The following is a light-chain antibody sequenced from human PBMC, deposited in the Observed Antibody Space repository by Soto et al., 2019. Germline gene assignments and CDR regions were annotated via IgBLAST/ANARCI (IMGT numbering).Light chain of an antibody. CDR3: QQVNTYPLT. Sequence: DIQLTQSPSFLSASVGDRVTITCRASQGISSYLAWYQQKPGKAPKLLIYAASTLQSGVPSRFSGSGFGTEFILTISSLQPEDFETYYCQQVNTYPLTFGGGTKVEI. CDR1: QGISSY. J-gene: IGKJ4*01. CDR2: AAS. V-gene: IGKV1-9*01.